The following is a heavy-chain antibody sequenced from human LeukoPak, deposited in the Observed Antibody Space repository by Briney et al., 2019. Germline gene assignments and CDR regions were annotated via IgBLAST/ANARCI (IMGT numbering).Heavy chain of an antibody. CDR1: GFTFVSYA. Sequence: GGSLRLSCAASGFTFVSYAMNWVRQAPGKGLEWVANIKKDGNEKYYVDSVKGRFTISRDNAKSSLYLQMNSLRAEDTAVYYCARGRYSSTTYYFDYWGQGTLVTVSS. CDR3: ARGRYSSTTYYFDY. D-gene: IGHD6-13*01. V-gene: IGHV3-7*03. CDR2: IKKDGNEK. J-gene: IGHJ4*02.